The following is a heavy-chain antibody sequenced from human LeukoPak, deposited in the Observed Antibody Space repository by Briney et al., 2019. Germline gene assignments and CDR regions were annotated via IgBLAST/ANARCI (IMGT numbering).Heavy chain of an antibody. V-gene: IGHV3-30*02. CDR3: AKDTPYDYVWGSYRYTGY. Sequence: GETLRLSCAASGFTFSSYGMRWVRQPPGKGLEWVAFIRYDGSNKYYADSVKGRFTISRDNSKNTLYLQMNSLRAEDTAVYYCAKDTPYDYVWGSYRYTGYWGQGTLVTVSS. J-gene: IGHJ4*02. CDR1: GFTFSSYG. CDR2: IRYDGSNK. D-gene: IGHD3-16*02.